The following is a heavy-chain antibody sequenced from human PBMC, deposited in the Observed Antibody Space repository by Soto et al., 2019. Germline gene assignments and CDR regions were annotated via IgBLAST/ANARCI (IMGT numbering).Heavy chain of an antibody. J-gene: IGHJ4*02. CDR1: GGSISSGDYY. CDR3: AREPYDSSGYYSSFDY. D-gene: IGHD3-22*01. CDR2: IYYSGST. V-gene: IGHV4-30-4*01. Sequence: QVQLQESGPGLVKPSQTLSLTCTVSGGSISSGDYYWSWIRQPPGKGLEWIGYIYYSGSTYYNPSLKSRVTISVDTSKNQFSLKLSSVTAADTAVYYCAREPYDSSGYYSSFDYWGQGTLVTVSS.